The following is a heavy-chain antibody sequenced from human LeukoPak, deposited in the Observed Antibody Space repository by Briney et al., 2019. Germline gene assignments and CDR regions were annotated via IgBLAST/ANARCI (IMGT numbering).Heavy chain of an antibody. CDR1: GGSLSSGNW. CDR2: IHHGGTT. CDR3: AKKDYYYMDV. V-gene: IGHV4-4*02. Sequence: SETLPLTCAVSGGSLSSGNWWTWVRQSPGKGLEWIGEIHHGGTTNYNPSLKSRVTISVDKPKNQFSLKLRSVTAADTAVYYCAKKDYYYMDVWGKGTTVTVSS. J-gene: IGHJ6*03.